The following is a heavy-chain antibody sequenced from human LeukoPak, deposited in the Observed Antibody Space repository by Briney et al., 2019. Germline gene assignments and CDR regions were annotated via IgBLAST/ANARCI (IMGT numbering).Heavy chain of an antibody. CDR1: GYSFTSYW. Sequence: GESLQISCQVSGYSFTSYWIAWVRQMPGKGLEWMGIFYPGDSDTRYSPSFQGQVTISADMSTSTAYLQWSSLKASDTAMYYCARHDDWYYFDYWGQGTLVTVSS. J-gene: IGHJ4*02. V-gene: IGHV5-51*01. CDR2: FYPGDSDT. CDR3: ARHDDWYYFDY. D-gene: IGHD3-9*01.